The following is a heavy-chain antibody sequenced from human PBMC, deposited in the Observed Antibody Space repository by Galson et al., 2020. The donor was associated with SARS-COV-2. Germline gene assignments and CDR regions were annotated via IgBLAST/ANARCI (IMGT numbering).Heavy chain of an antibody. V-gene: IGHV4-34*01. Sequence: SETLSLTCAVYGGYLNSHAWSWIRQPPGKGLQWIGEVHQSGSTNYNPSLKSRVTISVDTSKKQFSLRLSAVTAADTALYYCARGALDSSGFGGFDYWGQGTLMTVSS. D-gene: IGHD3-22*01. CDR1: GGYLNSHA. CDR2: VHQSGST. J-gene: IGHJ4*02. CDR3: ARGALDSSGFGGFDY.